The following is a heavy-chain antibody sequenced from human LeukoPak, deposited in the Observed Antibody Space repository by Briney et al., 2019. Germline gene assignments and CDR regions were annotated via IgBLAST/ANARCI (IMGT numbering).Heavy chain of an antibody. CDR2: ISGSGGST. D-gene: IGHD5-12*01. J-gene: IGHJ4*02. V-gene: IGHV3-23*01. CDR1: GFTFSRYA. CDR3: AKGRGYSGYDSYFYY. Sequence: GGSLRLSCAAPGFTFSRYAMSWVRQAPGKGLEWVSAISGSGGSTYYADSVKGRFTISRDNSKNTLYLQMNSMRAADTAVYYCAKGRGYSGYDSYFYYWGQGTLVTVSS.